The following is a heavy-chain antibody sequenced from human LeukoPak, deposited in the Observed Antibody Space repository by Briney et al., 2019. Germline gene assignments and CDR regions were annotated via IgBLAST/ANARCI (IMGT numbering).Heavy chain of an antibody. J-gene: IGHJ5*02. V-gene: IGHV3-30*04. Sequence: GGSLRPSCAASGFTFSSYAMHWVRQAPGKGLEWVAVISYDGSNKYYADSVKGRFTISRDNSRNTLYLQMNSLRAEDTAVYYCARGSSTGTLSLWFDPWGQGTLVTVSS. CDR1: GFTFSSYA. CDR2: ISYDGSNK. D-gene: IGHD1-14*01. CDR3: ARGSSTGTLSLWFDP.